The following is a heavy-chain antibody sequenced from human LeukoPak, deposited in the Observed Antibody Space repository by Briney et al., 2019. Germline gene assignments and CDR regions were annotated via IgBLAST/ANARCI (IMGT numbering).Heavy chain of an antibody. D-gene: IGHD2-15*01. Sequence: GGSLRLSCAASGFTFSTFAMIWVRQPPGKGLEWASSIFPSGGEIHYADSVRGRFTISRDNSKSTLSLQMNSLRAEDTAIYYCASYRQVLLPFESWGQGTLVTVSS. CDR3: ASYRQVLLPFES. V-gene: IGHV3-23*01. CDR1: GFTFSTFA. CDR2: IFPSGGEI. J-gene: IGHJ4*02.